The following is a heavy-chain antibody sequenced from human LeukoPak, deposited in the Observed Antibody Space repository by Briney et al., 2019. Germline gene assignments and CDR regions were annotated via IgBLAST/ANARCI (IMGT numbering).Heavy chain of an antibody. D-gene: IGHD7-27*01. CDR1: GFTFDDYA. CDR3: ARDLGFSSEDY. CDR2: ISWNSGSI. Sequence: PGRSLRLSCAASGFTFDDYAMHWVRQAPGKGLEWVSGISWNSGSIGYADSVKGRFTISRDNAKNSLFLQMNSLTVDDTAVYYCARDLGFSSEDYWGQGTLVTVSS. V-gene: IGHV3-9*01. J-gene: IGHJ4*02.